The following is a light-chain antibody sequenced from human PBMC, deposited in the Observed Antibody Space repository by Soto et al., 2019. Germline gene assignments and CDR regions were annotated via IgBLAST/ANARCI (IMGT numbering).Light chain of an antibody. CDR3: SSFAGSNHVV. J-gene: IGLJ2*01. CDR2: EVS. V-gene: IGLV2-8*01. CDR1: SSDVGNYNY. Sequence: QSVLTQPPSASGSPGQSVTISCTGTSSDVGNYNYVSWYQQHPGKAPKLMIYEVSKRPSGVPDRFSGSKSGNTASLTVSGLQAEDEADYYCSSFAGSNHVVFGGGTKVTVL.